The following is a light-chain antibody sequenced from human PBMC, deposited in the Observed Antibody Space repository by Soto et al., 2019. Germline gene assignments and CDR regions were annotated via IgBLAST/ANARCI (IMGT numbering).Light chain of an antibody. CDR1: SSDVGGYNY. CDR3: SSYTNINTRACV. Sequence: QSALTQPASVSGSPGQSITISFTGTSSDVGGYNYVSWYQQHPGKAPKLMIYEVSNRPSGVSNRFSGSKSGNTASLTISGLQAEDEAEYYCSSYTNINTRACVFGTGTKVT. V-gene: IGLV2-14*01. CDR2: EVS. J-gene: IGLJ1*01.